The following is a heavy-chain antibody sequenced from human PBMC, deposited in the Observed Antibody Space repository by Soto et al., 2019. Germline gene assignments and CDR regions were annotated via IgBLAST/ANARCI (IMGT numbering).Heavy chain of an antibody. J-gene: IGHJ6*02. V-gene: IGHV4-30-4*01. CDR1: GGSISSGDYY. D-gene: IGHD6-13*01. Sequence: PSETLSLTCTVSGGSISSGDYYWSWIRQPPGKGLEWIGYIYYSGSTYYNPSLKSRVTISVDTSKNQFSLKLSSVTAADTAVYYCARARIAAAVGGYGMDVWGQGTTVTVSS. CDR3: ARARIAAAVGGYGMDV. CDR2: IYYSGST.